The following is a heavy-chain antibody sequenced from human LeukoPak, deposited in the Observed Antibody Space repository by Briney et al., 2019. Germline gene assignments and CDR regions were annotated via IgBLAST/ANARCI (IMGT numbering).Heavy chain of an antibody. J-gene: IGHJ4*02. CDR3: ARSVSSRFTSPRRPYYFDS. V-gene: IGHV3-23*01. Sequence: GGSLRLSCAASGFIFSTYAMSWVRQAPGKGLEWVSAISSSGGYTYYADSVKGRFTTSRDNSKNTLYLQMNSLRAEDTAVYYCARSVSSRFTSPRRPYYFDSWGQGTLVTVSS. CDR1: GFIFSTYA. CDR2: ISSSGGYT. D-gene: IGHD3-10*01.